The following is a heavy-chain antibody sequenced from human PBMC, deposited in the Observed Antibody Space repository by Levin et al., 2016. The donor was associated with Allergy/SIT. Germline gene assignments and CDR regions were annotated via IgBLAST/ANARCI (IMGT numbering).Heavy chain of an antibody. CDR3: ARDGPPGGVAAAGTRYFQH. CDR2: ISAYNGNT. D-gene: IGHD6-13*01. Sequence: ASVKVSCKASGYTFTSYGISWVRQAPGQGLEWMGWISAYNGNTNYAQKLQGRVTMTTDTSTSTAYMELRSLRSDDTAVYYCARDGPPGGVAAAGTRYFQHWGQGTLVTVSS. V-gene: IGHV1-18*04. CDR1: GYTFTSYG. J-gene: IGHJ1*01.